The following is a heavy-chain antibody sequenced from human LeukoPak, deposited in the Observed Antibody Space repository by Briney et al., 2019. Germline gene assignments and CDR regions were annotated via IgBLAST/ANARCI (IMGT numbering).Heavy chain of an antibody. D-gene: IGHD2-2*02. CDR2: IYYSGST. CDR3: ARESGLGCSSTSCYTRGFDS. V-gene: IGHV4-39*02. J-gene: IGHJ4*02. Sequence: SETLSLTCTVSGGSISSSSYYWGWIRQPPGKGLEWIGSIYYSGSTYYNPSLKSRVTISVDTSKNQFSLKLSSVTAADTAVYYCARESGLGCSSTSCYTRGFDSWGQGTLVTVSS. CDR1: GGSISSSSYY.